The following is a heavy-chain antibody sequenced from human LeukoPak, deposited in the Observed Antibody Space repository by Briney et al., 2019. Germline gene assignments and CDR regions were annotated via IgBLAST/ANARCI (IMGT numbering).Heavy chain of an antibody. CDR3: ARDKAAAGRKYYYYMDV. D-gene: IGHD6-13*01. Sequence: SETLSLTCTVSGGSISSGSYYWSWIRQPAGKGLEWIGRIYTSGSTNYNPSLKSRVTMSVDTSKNQFSLKLSSVTAADTAVYYCARDKAAAGRKYYYYMDVWGKGTTVTVSS. V-gene: IGHV4-61*02. J-gene: IGHJ6*03. CDR2: IYTSGST. CDR1: GGSISSGSYY.